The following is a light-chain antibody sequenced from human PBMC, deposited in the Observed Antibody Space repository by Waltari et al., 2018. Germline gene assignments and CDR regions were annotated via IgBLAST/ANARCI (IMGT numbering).Light chain of an antibody. CDR3: CSYAGSSTLL. CDR1: SSDLGSYNL. Sequence: QSALTQPASVSGSPGQSITISCTGTSSDLGSYNLVPWYQQHPGKAPKLIIYEVSKRPSGVSNRFSGSKSGNTASLTISGLQAEDEADYYCCSYAGSSTLLFGTGTKVTVL. V-gene: IGLV2-23*01. CDR2: EVS. J-gene: IGLJ1*01.